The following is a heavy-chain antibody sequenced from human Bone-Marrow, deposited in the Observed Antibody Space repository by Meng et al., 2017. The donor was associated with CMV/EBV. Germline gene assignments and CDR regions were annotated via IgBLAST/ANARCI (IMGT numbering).Heavy chain of an antibody. CDR3: ARDSIVVPGRIYYYVMDV. Sequence: GGSLRLSCTASGFTFSTYAMTWVRQAPGKGLEWVSSISGGGDSAYYADSVKGRFTISRDNAKNTVFLQMHSLGVEDTGVYYCARDSIVVPGRIYYYVMDVWGHGTTVTVSS. CDR1: GFTFSTYA. CDR2: ISGGGDSA. V-gene: IGHV3-23*01. J-gene: IGHJ6*02. D-gene: IGHD6-19*01.